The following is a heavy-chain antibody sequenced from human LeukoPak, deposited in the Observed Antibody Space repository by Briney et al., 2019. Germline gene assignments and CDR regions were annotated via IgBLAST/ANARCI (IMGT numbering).Heavy chain of an antibody. CDR1: GGTMSGYY. CDR3: ARDQDSKIFGLSRGWFDP. CDR2: IYYSGTT. V-gene: IGHV4-59*01. Sequence: SETLSLTCTASGGTMSGYYWSWIRQPPGKGLEWIGYIYYSGTTNYNPSLKTRVIISVDTSKNQFSLNMDSVTAADTAVYYCARDQDSKIFGLSRGWFDPWGQGTLVTVSS. J-gene: IGHJ5*02. D-gene: IGHD3/OR15-3a*01.